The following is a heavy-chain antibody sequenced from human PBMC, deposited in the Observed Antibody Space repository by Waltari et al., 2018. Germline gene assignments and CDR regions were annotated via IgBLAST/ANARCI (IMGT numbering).Heavy chain of an antibody. CDR2: SKSTVDGGTT. D-gene: IGHD5-18*01. Sequence: EVQLVESGGGLVKPGGSLRLSCSASGFPFSKAWMNWMRQAPGEGLKWVGRSKSTVDGGTTDYAAPVQGRFTISRDDSKNTLYLQMSSLRTEDTAVYYCLFVDTALIIPDVFDLWGQGTLVTVSS. J-gene: IGHJ3*01. CDR3: LFVDTALIIPDVFDL. CDR1: GFPFSKAW. V-gene: IGHV3-15*01.